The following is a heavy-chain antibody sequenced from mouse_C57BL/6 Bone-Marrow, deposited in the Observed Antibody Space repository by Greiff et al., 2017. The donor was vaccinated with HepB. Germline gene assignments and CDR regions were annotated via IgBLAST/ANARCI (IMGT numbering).Heavy chain of an antibody. CDR3: ARGIVYDYDGGY. Sequence: VKLQQSGAELVRPGTSVKVSCKASGYAFTNYLIEWVKQRPGQGLEWIGVINPGSGGTNYNEKFKGKATLTADKSSSTAYMQLSSLTSEDSAVYFCARGIVYDYDGGYWGQGTSVTVSS. V-gene: IGHV1-54*01. J-gene: IGHJ4*01. CDR1: GYAFTNYL. CDR2: INPGSGGT. D-gene: IGHD2-4*01.